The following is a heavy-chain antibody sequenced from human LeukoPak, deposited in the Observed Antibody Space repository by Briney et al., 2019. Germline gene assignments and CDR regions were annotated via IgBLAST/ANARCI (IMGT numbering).Heavy chain of an antibody. Sequence: GASVKVSCKASGYTFNSYGISWVRQAPGQGLEWMGWIIAYNGNTNYAQKFQDRVTMTTDTSTSTAYMELRSLRSDDTAVYYCAREGYCNSTSCDKPFDCWGQGALVTVSS. CDR1: GYTFNSYG. CDR2: IIAYNGNT. D-gene: IGHD2-2*01. J-gene: IGHJ4*02. V-gene: IGHV1-18*01. CDR3: AREGYCNSTSCDKPFDC.